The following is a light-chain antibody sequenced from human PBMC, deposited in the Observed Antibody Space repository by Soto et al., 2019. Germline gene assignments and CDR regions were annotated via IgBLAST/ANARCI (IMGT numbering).Light chain of an antibody. J-gene: IGLJ3*02. Sequence: QPVLTQSPSASASLGASVKLTCTLSSGHSSYAIAWHQKQPGKGPRYLMDLNNDGSHTKGDGIPDRFSGSSSGADRFLIISSLQSEDEADYYCQSYDSSLSGRVFGGGTKLTVL. CDR1: SGHSSYA. CDR3: QSYDSSLSGRV. CDR2: LNNDGSH. V-gene: IGLV4-69*01.